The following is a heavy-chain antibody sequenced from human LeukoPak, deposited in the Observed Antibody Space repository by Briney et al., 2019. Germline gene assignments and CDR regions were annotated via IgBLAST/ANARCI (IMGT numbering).Heavy chain of an antibody. V-gene: IGHV4-61*01. Sequence: SETLSLTCTVSGGSVSSGTYYWSWIRQPPGEGLEWIGYIYYSGSTNYNPSLKSRVTISVDTSKNQFSLKLSSVTAADTAVYYCARDMDGYFDYWGQGTLVTVSS. CDR1: GGSVSSGTYY. D-gene: IGHD3-10*01. J-gene: IGHJ4*02. CDR3: ARDMDGYFDY. CDR2: IYYSGST.